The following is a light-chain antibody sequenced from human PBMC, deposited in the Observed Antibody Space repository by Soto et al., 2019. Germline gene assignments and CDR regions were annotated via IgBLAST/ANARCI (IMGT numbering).Light chain of an antibody. J-gene: IGKJ1*01. V-gene: IGKV3-15*01. CDR3: QQYNNWPPDRT. Sequence: EIVMTQSPATLSVSPGERATLSCRASQSVSSNLAWYQQKPGQAPRLLIYGASTRATGIPARFSCSVSGTEFTLTISSLQSEDFAIYFCQQYNNWPPDRTFGQGTKVEIK. CDR1: QSVSSN. CDR2: GAS.